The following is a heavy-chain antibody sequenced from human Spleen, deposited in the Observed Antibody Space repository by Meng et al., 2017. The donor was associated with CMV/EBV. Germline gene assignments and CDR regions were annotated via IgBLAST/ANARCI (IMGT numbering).Heavy chain of an antibody. D-gene: IGHD2-2*01. CDR1: GYTFTGSY. CDR3: ARDIVVVPAANYYYYYGMDV. V-gene: IGHV1-2*02. Sequence: ASTKVSCKDSGYTFTGSYMHWVRQAPGQGREWKRWINPNSGGTNYAQKFQGRVTRTRDTSISTAYMELSRLRSDDTAVYYWARDIVVVPAANYYYYYGMDVWGQGTTVTVSS. J-gene: IGHJ6*02. CDR2: INPNSGGT.